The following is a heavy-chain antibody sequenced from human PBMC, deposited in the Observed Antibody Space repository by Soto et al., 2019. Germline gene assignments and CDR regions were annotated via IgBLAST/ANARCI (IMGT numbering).Heavy chain of an antibody. V-gene: IGHV3-30-3*01. CDR2: ILQDGNNK. D-gene: IGHD3-10*01. CDR1: GFTFSNYI. J-gene: IGHJ4*02. Sequence: QVQLVESGGGVVQPGRSLRLSCAASGFTFSNYIMHWVRQAPGKGLEWVAMILQDGNNKYYADSVKGRFTISRDNSKNTLYLQMNSLRTEDTAIYYCARDDEDGSYCDLGYWGQGPLVTVSS. CDR3: ARDDEDGSYCDLGY.